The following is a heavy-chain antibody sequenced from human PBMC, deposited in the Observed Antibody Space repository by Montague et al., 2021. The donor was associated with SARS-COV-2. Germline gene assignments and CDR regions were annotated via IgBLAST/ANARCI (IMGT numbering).Heavy chain of an antibody. D-gene: IGHD5-24*01. J-gene: IGHJ4*02. Sequence: SLRLSCAASGFAFSSYAMHWVRQAPGKGLEWVSVISYDGSNKYYADSVKGRFTISRDNSKNTLYLQMNSLRAEDTAVYYCAAEMATIAAALDYWGQGTLVTVSS. CDR3: AAEMATIAAALDY. CDR1: GFAFSSYA. CDR2: ISYDGSNK. V-gene: IGHV3-30*04.